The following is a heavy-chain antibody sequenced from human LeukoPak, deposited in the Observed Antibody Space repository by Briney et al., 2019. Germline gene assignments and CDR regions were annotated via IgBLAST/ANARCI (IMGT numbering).Heavy chain of an antibody. D-gene: IGHD2-8*01. J-gene: IGHJ3*02. CDR2: INPSGGST. V-gene: IGHV1-46*01. CDR3: ARAVPMYQNRAGAFDI. Sequence: ASVKVSCKASGYTFTSYYMHWVRQAPGQGLEWMGIINPSGGSTSYAQKFQGRVTMTRDMSTSTVYMELSSLRSEDTAVYYCARAVPMYQNRAGAFDIWGQGTMVTVSS. CDR1: GYTFTSYY.